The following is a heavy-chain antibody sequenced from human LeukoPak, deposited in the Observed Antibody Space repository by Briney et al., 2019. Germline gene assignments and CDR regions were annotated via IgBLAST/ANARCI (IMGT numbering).Heavy chain of an antibody. J-gene: IGHJ4*02. V-gene: IGHV4-59*08. CDR3: ARRPVTGTTTLHYFDY. CDR2: IYGSGST. CDR1: GGSISSHH. Sequence: SETPSLTCTVSGGSISSHHWNWIRQPPGKGLEWIGYIYGSGSTNYNPSLKSRVTISVDTSKNQFSLKLNSVTAADTAVYYCARRPVTGTTTLHYFDYWGQGTLVTVSS. D-gene: IGHD1-7*01.